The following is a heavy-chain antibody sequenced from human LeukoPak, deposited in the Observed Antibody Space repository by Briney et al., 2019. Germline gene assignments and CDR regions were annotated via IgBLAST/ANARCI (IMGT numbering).Heavy chain of an antibody. J-gene: IGHJ4*02. CDR1: GGSFVGYS. V-gene: IGHV4-34*01. CDR3: ARGTYDSSGPTAAHFDY. CDR2: INHSGST. Sequence: PSETLSLTCAAYGGSFVGYSWSWIRQPPGKGLEWIGEINHSGSTNYNPSLKSRVTISVDTSKNQFSLKLSSVTAADTAVYYCARGTYDSSGPTAAHFDYWGQGTLVTVSS. D-gene: IGHD3-22*01.